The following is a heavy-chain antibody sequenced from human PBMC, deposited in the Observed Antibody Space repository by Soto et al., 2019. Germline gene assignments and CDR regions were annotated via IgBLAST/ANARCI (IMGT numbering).Heavy chain of an antibody. CDR2: ISGSGGST. D-gene: IGHD3-3*01. Sequence: GGSLRLSCAASGFTFSSYAMSWVRQAPGKGLEWVSAISGSGGSTYYADSVKGRFTISRDNSKNTLYLQMNSLRAEDTAVYYCAKDRRFLEWLLPWFDPWGQGTLVTVSS. CDR1: GFTFSSYA. J-gene: IGHJ5*02. V-gene: IGHV3-23*01. CDR3: AKDRRFLEWLLPWFDP.